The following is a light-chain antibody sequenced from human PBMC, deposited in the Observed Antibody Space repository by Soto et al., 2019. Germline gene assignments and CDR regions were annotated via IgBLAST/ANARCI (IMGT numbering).Light chain of an antibody. Sequence: EIVMTQSPATLSVSPGVRATLSCRASQSISDTLAWYQQKPGQAPRLLIYSASRRATGFPGRFSGNGSGTDFTLTISSLQSEDLAVYYCQQYNNWPWTFGQGTKVDIK. CDR2: SAS. V-gene: IGKV3-15*01. CDR1: QSISDT. CDR3: QQYNNWPWT. J-gene: IGKJ1*01.